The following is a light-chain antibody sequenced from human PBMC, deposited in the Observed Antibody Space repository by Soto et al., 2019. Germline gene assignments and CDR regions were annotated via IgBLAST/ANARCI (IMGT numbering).Light chain of an antibody. J-gene: IGLJ1*01. Sequence: QSVLTQPASVSGSPGQSITISCTGTSSDVGGYNYVSWYQQHPGKAPKPMIYDVSSRPSGVSNRFSGSKSGNTASLTISGLQAEDEADYYCSSYTSSTTEVFGTGTKVTVL. CDR2: DVS. CDR3: SSYTSSTTEV. V-gene: IGLV2-14*01. CDR1: SSDVGGYNY.